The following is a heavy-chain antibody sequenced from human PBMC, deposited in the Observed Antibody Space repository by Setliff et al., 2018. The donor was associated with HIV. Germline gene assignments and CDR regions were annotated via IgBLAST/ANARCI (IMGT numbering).Heavy chain of an antibody. D-gene: IGHD4-17*01. CDR3: ARDRSRHYGAGGRLDV. Sequence: SETLSLTCTVSGGSISSGGYSWSWIRQHPGKGLEWIGYIYYSGSTYYNPSLKSRVTISVDTSKNQFSLKLSSVTAADTAVYYCARDRSRHYGAGGRLDVWGKGTTVTVSS. J-gene: IGHJ6*03. CDR2: IYYSGST. CDR1: GGSISSGGYS. V-gene: IGHV4-31*03.